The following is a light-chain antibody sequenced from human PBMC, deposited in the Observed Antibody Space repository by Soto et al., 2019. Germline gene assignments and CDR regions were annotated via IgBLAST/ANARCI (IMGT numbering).Light chain of an antibody. Sequence: EIVMTQSPGTLSLSPGERATLSCRASQSVSSSYLAWYRQRPGPAPRLLFSGASTRASVPARFSGSGSGTEFTLTTNSLQSEDFAVYYCQQYNNWPITFGQGTRLEI. CDR1: QSVSSSY. CDR3: QQYNNWPIT. V-gene: IGKV3-15*01. J-gene: IGKJ5*01. CDR2: GAS.